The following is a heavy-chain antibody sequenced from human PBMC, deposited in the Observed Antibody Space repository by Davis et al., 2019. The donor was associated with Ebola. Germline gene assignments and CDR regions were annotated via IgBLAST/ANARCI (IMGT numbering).Heavy chain of an antibody. Sequence: GESLKISCAASGFTLSSYAIHWVRQAPGKGLEWVANINQDGSEKFYVDSVKGRFTISRDNAKNSLFLQMNSLRAEDTAVYYCARRGSYHDPLTGYDFYYYAMDVWGKGTTVIVSS. CDR2: INQDGSEK. J-gene: IGHJ6*04. V-gene: IGHV3-7*01. CDR3: ARRGSYHDPLTGYDFYYYAMDV. D-gene: IGHD3-9*01. CDR1: GFTLSSYA.